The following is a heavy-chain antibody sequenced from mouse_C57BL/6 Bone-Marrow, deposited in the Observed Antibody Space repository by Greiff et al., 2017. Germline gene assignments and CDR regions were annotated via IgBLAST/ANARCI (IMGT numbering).Heavy chain of an antibody. Sequence: QVQLQQPGAELVMPGASVKLSCKASGYTFTSYWMHWVKQRPGQGLEWIGEIDPSDSYTNYNQKFKGKSTLTVDKSSSTAYMQLSSLTSEDSAVYYCERNDYSAMDYWGQGTSVTVSS. V-gene: IGHV1-69*01. D-gene: IGHD2-12*01. CDR3: ERNDYSAMDY. CDR1: GYTFTSYW. J-gene: IGHJ4*01. CDR2: IDPSDSYT.